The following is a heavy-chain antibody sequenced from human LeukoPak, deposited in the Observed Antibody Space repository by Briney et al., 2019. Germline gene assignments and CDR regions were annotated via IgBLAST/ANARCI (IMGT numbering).Heavy chain of an antibody. CDR2: IYYSGST. Sequence: PSEPLSLTCTVSGGSISSYYWSWIRQPPGKGLEWIGYIYYSGSTNYNPSLKSRVTISVDKSKNQFSLKLGSVSATDTAVYYCVSARGFSYGYFDYWGQGTLVTVSS. CDR1: GGSISSYY. D-gene: IGHD5-18*01. CDR3: VSARGFSYGYFDY. J-gene: IGHJ4*02. V-gene: IGHV4-59*08.